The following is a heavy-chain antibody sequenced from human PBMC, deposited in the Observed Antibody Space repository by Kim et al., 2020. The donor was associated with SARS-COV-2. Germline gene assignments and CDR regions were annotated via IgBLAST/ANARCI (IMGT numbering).Heavy chain of an antibody. Sequence: SETLSLTCAVYGGSFSGYYWRWIRQPPGKGLEWIGEINHSGSTNYNPSLKSRVTISVDTSKNHFSLKLSSVTAADTAVYYCSRGPRRVPYAKLLWFGTTLDHWGQGTLVTVSS. CDR3: SRGPRRVPYAKLLWFGTTLDH. D-gene: IGHD3-10*01. CDR1: GGSFSGYY. V-gene: IGHV4-34*01. CDR2: INHSGST. J-gene: IGHJ4*02.